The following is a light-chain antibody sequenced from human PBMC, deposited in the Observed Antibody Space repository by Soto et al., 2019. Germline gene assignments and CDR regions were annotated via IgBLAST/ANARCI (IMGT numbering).Light chain of an antibody. CDR1: QSVSSN. CDR3: QQYKSWSRT. Sequence: EIVMTQSPATLSVTPGERATLSCRASQSVSSNFAWYQQKPGQAPRLLIYDASTRATGIPARFSGSGSGTEFTLTISSLQSEDFAAYYCQQYKSWSRTFGHGTKVDIK. CDR2: DAS. V-gene: IGKV3-15*01. J-gene: IGKJ1*01.